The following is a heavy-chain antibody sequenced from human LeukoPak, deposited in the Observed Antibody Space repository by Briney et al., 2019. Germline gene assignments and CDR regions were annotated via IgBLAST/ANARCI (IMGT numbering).Heavy chain of an antibody. Sequence: ASVKVSCKASGYTFTSYGISWVRQAPGQGLEWMGWINPNSGGTNYAQKFQGRVTMTRDTSISTAYMELSRLRSDDTAVYYCARDSSSEGWELPNYWGQGTLVTVSS. CDR3: ARDSSSEGWELPNY. D-gene: IGHD1-26*01. V-gene: IGHV1-2*02. CDR2: INPNSGGT. CDR1: GYTFTSYG. J-gene: IGHJ4*02.